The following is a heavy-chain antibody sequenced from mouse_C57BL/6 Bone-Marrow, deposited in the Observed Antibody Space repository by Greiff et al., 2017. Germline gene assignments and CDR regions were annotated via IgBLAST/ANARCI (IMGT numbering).Heavy chain of an antibody. J-gene: IGHJ3*01. CDR1: GYTFTSYW. CDR2: INPSSGYT. Sequence: QVQLQQSGAELAKPGASVKLSCKASGYTFTSYWMHWVKQRPGQGLEWIGYINPSSGYTKYNQKFKDKAPLTADKSSSTAYMQLSSLTYEDSAVYYCARYYGSSYPAWFAYWGQGTLVTVSA. V-gene: IGHV1-7*01. CDR3: ARYYGSSYPAWFAY. D-gene: IGHD1-1*01.